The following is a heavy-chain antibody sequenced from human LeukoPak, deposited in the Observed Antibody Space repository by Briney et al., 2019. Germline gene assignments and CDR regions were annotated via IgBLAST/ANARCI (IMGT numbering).Heavy chain of an antibody. D-gene: IGHD3-16*01. CDR3: ARTDDYVWGSFRPSVTHFDD. V-gene: IGHV4-38-2*02. J-gene: IGHJ4*02. CDR2: INHSGST. CDR1: GYSISSGYY. Sequence: PSETLSLTCTVSGYSISSGYYWGWIRQPPGKGLEWIGEINHSGSTNYNPSLKSRVTISVDTSKNQFSLNLNSVTAADTAVYYCARTDDYVWGSFRPSVTHFDDWGQGTLVTVSS.